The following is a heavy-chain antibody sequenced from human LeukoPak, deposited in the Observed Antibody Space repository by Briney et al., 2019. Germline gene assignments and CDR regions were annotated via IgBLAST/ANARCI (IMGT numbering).Heavy chain of an antibody. CDR1: GYTFTSYD. V-gene: IGHV1-69*13. CDR3: ARGVVPALKPYYMDV. J-gene: IGHJ6*03. CDR2: IIPIFGTA. Sequence: GASVKVSCKASGYTFTSYDINWVRQATGQGLEWMGGIIPIFGTANYAQKFQGRVTITADESTSTAYMELSSLRSEDTAVYYCARGVVPALKPYYMDVWGQGTTVTVSS. D-gene: IGHD2-2*01.